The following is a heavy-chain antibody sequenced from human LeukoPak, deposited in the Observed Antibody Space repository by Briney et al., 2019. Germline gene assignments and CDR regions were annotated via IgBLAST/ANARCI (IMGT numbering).Heavy chain of an antibody. J-gene: IGHJ3*02. CDR1: GGSISSYY. Sequence: PSETLSLTCTVSGGSISSYYWSWIRQPPGKGLEWIGYIYYSGSTNYNPSLKSRVTISVDTSKNQFSLKLSSVTAADTAVYYCARHPDYYDSSGYYRLAFDIWGQGTMVTVSS. V-gene: IGHV4-59*08. D-gene: IGHD3-22*01. CDR2: IYYSGST. CDR3: ARHPDYYDSSGYYRLAFDI.